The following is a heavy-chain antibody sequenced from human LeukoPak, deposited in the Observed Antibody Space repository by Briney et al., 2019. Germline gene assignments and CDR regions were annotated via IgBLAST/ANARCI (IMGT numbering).Heavy chain of an antibody. J-gene: IGHJ4*02. D-gene: IGHD3-16*02. V-gene: IGHV3-30*02. CDR2: IRYDGSNK. Sequence: PGGSLRLSCAASGFTFSSYAMSWVRQAPGKGLEWVAFIRYDGSNKHYADSVKGRFTISRDNSKNTLYLQMNSLRAEDTAVYYCAKGMGELSPFDYWGQGTLVTVSS. CDR3: AKGMGELSPFDY. CDR1: GFTFSSYA.